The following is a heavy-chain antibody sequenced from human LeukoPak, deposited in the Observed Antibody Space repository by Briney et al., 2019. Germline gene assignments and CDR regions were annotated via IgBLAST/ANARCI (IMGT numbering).Heavy chain of an antibody. CDR2: VHLSRRT. CDR1: GGSISSTNW. Sequence: SGTLSLTCGVSGGSISSTNWWTWVRQPPGEGLEWIGEVHLSRRTNYNPSLESRVTMSVDMSENHISLKLTSVTAADTAVYYCAREGGPYRPLDYSGQGTLVTVSS. V-gene: IGHV4-4*02. J-gene: IGHJ4*02. CDR3: AREGGPYRPLDY.